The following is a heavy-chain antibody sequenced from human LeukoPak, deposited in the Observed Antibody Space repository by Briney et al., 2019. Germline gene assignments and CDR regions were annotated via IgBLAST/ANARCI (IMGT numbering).Heavy chain of an antibody. J-gene: IGHJ4*02. D-gene: IGHD3-10*01. Sequence: GGSLRLSCAASGFTFSSYAMSWVRQAPGKGLEWVSAISGSGGSTYYADSVKGRFTISRDNSKNTLYLQMNSLRAEDTAVYYCANNYYGLGSLPSNFDYWGQGTLVTVSS. CDR2: ISGSGGST. CDR3: ANNYYGLGSLPSNFDY. CDR1: GFTFSSYA. V-gene: IGHV3-23*01.